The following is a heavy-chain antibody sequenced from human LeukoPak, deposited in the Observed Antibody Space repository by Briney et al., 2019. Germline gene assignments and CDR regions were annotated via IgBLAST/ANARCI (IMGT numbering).Heavy chain of an antibody. V-gene: IGHV4-61*02. Sequence: SQTLSLTCTVSGGSISSGSYYWSWIRQPAGKGLEWIGRIYTSGSTNYNPSLKSRVTISVDTSKNQFSLKLSSVTAADTAVYYCARTSGGSGPSYIDYWGQGTLVTVSS. D-gene: IGHD6-19*01. CDR3: ARTSGGSGPSYIDY. CDR2: IYTSGST. J-gene: IGHJ4*02. CDR1: GGSISSGSYY.